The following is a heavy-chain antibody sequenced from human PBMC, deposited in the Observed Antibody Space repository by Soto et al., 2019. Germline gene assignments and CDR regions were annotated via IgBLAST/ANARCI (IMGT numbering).Heavy chain of an antibody. CDR2: ISAYNGNT. CDR1: GYTFTSYG. CDR3: ARDLGATPLGNWFDP. D-gene: IGHD1-26*01. J-gene: IGHJ5*02. Sequence: QVQLVQSGAEVKKPAASVKVSCKASGYTFTSYGISWVRQAPGQGLEWMGWISAYNGNTNYAQKLQGRVTMTTDTSTSTAYMELRSLRSDDTAGYYCARDLGATPLGNWFDPWGQGTLVTVSS. V-gene: IGHV1-18*01.